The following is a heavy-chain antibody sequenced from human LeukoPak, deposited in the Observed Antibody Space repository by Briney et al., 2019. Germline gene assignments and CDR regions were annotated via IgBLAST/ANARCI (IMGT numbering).Heavy chain of an antibody. CDR1: GYTFTSYY. CDR3: ARPERSQHPKGGFDY. D-gene: IGHD1-26*01. Sequence: ASVKVSCKASGYTFTSYYMHWVRQAPGQGLEWMGIINPSGGSTSYAQKFQGRVTMTRDMSTSTVYMELSSLRSEDTAVYYCARPERSQHPKGGFDYWGQGTLVTVSS. J-gene: IGHJ4*02. V-gene: IGHV1-46*01. CDR2: INPSGGST.